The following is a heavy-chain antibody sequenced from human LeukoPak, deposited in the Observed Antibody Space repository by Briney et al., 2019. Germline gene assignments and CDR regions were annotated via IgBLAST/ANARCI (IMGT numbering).Heavy chain of an antibody. J-gene: IGHJ6*03. D-gene: IGHD2/OR15-2a*01. V-gene: IGHV3-48*01. CDR3: ATAFRTPYYYYMDV. Sequence: GSLRLSCAASGFTFSSYSMNWVRQAPGKGLEWVSYISSSSSTEYYADSVKGRFTISRDNAKNSLYLQMNSLRAEDTAVYYCATAFRTPYYYYMDVWGKGTTVTVSS. CDR2: ISSSSSTE. CDR1: GFTFSSYS.